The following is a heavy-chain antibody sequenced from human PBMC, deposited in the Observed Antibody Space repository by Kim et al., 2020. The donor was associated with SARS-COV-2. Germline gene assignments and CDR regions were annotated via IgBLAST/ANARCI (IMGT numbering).Heavy chain of an antibody. V-gene: IGHV4-59*01. D-gene: IGHD1-26*01. J-gene: IGHJ4*02. CDR3: ARDSGFIVGATTFDY. Sequence: PSLKRRVTISVETSKNQFSLKLSSVTAADTAVYYCARDSGFIVGATTFDYWGQGTLVTVSS.